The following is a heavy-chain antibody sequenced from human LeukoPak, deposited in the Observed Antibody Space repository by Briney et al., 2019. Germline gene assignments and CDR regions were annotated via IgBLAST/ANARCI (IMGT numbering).Heavy chain of an antibody. CDR2: IKSKTDGGTT. CDR1: GFTFSNAW. J-gene: IGHJ4*02. V-gene: IGHV3-15*01. D-gene: IGHD3-3*01. Sequence: GGSLRLSCAASGFTFSNAWMSWVRQAPGKGLEWVGRIKSKTDGGTTDYAAPVKGRFTISRDDSKNTLYLQMNSLKTEDTAVYYCTTEWTIFGVVPYGYWGQGTLVTVSS. CDR3: TTEWTIFGVVPYGY.